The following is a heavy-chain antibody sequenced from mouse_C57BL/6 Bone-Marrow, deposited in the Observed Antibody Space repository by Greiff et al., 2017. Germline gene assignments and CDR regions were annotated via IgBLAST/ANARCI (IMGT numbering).Heavy chain of an antibody. J-gene: IGHJ2*01. D-gene: IGHD2-3*01. V-gene: IGHV1-50*01. CDR3: ARREIYDGYYVSFYFDY. Sequence: QVQLQQSGAELVKPGASVKLSCKASGYTFTSYWMQWVKQRPGQGLEWIGEIDPSDSYTNYNQKFKGKATLTVDTSSSTAYMQLSSLTSEDSAVYYCARREIYDGYYVSFYFDYWGQGTTLTVSS. CDR1: GYTFTSYW. CDR2: IDPSDSYT.